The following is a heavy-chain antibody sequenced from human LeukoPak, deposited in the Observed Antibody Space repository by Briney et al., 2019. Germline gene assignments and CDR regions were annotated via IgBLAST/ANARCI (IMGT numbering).Heavy chain of an antibody. D-gene: IGHD3-10*01. CDR3: AKGSMGVILAPFDS. J-gene: IGHJ4*02. CDR1: GFTFSSYD. CDR2: ISGSGTGT. Sequence: GGSLRLSCAASGFTFSSYDMSWVRQAPGRGLGWVSTISGSGTGTYYADSVKGRFTISRDNSKNTLYLQMNSLGAEDTAIYYCAKGSMGVILAPFDSWGQGSLVTVSS. V-gene: IGHV3-23*01.